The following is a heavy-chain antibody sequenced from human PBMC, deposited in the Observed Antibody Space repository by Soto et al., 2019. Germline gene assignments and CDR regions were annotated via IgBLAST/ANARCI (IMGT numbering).Heavy chain of an antibody. CDR1: GYTFTSYG. CDR3: ARVNDYYDSIGYYYVMGDY. Sequence: GASVKACSKAPGYTFTSYGISWVRQAPGQGLEWMGWISADNGNTNYAQKLQGRVTMTTDTSTRTAYMELRSMRSDDTAVYYCARVNDYYDSIGYYYVMGDYWGQGTLVTFSS. J-gene: IGHJ4*02. D-gene: IGHD3-22*01. CDR2: ISADNGNT. V-gene: IGHV1-18*04.